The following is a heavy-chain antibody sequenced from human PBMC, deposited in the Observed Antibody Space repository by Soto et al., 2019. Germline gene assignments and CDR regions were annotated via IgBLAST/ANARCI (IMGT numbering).Heavy chain of an antibody. Sequence: SVKVSCKASGFTFPNSAVQWVRQARGQRLEWIGWIVVSSGNTNYAQKFQERVTITRDMSTSTAYMELSSLRSEDTAVYDCAAAPIYDILTVALDYWGQGTLVTVSS. D-gene: IGHD3-9*01. CDR2: IVVSSGNT. CDR1: GFTFPNSA. CDR3: AAAPIYDILTVALDY. J-gene: IGHJ4*02. V-gene: IGHV1-58*01.